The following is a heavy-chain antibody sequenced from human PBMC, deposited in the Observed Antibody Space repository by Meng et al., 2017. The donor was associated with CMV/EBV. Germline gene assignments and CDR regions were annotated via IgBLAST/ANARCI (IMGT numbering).Heavy chain of an antibody. CDR2: INCDTGGT. CDR1: GYTLTGYY. D-gene: IGHD2-2*01. J-gene: IGHJ6*02. V-gene: IGHV1-2*02. CDR3: ARTRRYCSSTSCPGAYGMDV. Sequence: ASVKVSCKASGYTLTGYYMHWVRQAPGQGLEWVGCINCDTGGTKYAQKFQDRVTMTRDTSISTAYMELSRLRSDDTAVYYCARTRRYCSSTSCPGAYGMDVWGQGTTVTVSS.